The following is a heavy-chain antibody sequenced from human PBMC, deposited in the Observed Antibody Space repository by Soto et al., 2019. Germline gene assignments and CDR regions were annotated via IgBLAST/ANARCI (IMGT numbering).Heavy chain of an antibody. CDR1: GFTFSSYG. J-gene: IGHJ4*02. V-gene: IGHV3-30*18. CDR2: ISYDGSNK. CDR3: AKSWGDY. Sequence: QVQLVESGGGVVQPGRSLRLSCAASGFTFSSYGMHWVRQAPGKGLEWVAVISYDGSNKYYADSVKGRFTISRDNSKNTLYLQMNSLRAEDTAGHYCAKSWGDYWGQGTLVTVSS. D-gene: IGHD7-27*01.